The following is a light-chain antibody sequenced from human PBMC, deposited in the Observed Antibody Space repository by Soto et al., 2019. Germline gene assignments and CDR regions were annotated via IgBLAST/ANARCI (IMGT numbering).Light chain of an antibody. Sequence: QSVLTQPASVSGSPGQSITISCTGTSSDVGGYNYVSWYQQHPGKAPKLMIYDVSDRSSGVSNRFSGSKSGNTASLTISGLQAADEADYYCSSYTSSSTLFGGGTKLTVL. J-gene: IGLJ2*01. CDR1: SSDVGGYNY. CDR3: SSYTSSSTL. V-gene: IGLV2-14*01. CDR2: DVS.